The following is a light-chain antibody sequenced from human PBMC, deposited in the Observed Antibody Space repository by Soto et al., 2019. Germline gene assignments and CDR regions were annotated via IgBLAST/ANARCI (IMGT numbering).Light chain of an antibody. Sequence: EMVLTQSPGTLSLSPGERATLSCRASQNVNNYLAWYQQKPGQPPRLLIFGASNRATGIPDRFSGIGSGTDFTLTISRLDPEDFAVYYCQQYDTSPRTFGQGTKVEIK. CDR1: QNVNNY. V-gene: IGKV3-20*01. CDR2: GAS. CDR3: QQYDTSPRT. J-gene: IGKJ1*01.